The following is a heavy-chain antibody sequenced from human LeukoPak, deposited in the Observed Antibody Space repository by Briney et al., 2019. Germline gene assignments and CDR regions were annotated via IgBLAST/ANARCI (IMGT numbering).Heavy chain of an antibody. CDR2: IYYSGST. Sequence: PSETLSLTCTVSGGSISSSSYYWGWIRQPPGKGLEWIGSIYYSGSTYYNPSLKSRVTISVDTSKNQFSLKLSSVTAADTAVYYCARQDIAAAGAFDHWGQGTLVTVSS. J-gene: IGHJ4*02. CDR3: ARQDIAAAGAFDH. D-gene: IGHD6-13*01. CDR1: GGSISSSSYY. V-gene: IGHV4-39*01.